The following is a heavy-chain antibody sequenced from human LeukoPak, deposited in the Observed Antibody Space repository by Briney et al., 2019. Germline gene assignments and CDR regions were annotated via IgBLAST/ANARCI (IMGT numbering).Heavy chain of an antibody. CDR2: ISWNSGSI. D-gene: IGHD3-22*01. CDR1: GFTFDDYA. CDR3: AKGGIPYYYDSSGYFFYFDY. V-gene: IGHV3-9*01. Sequence: GGSLRLSCAASGFTFDDYAMHWVRQAPGKGLEWVSGISWNSGSIGYADSVKGRFTISRDNAKNSLYLQMNSLRAEDTASYYCAKGGIPYYYDSSGYFFYFDYWGQGTLVTVSS. J-gene: IGHJ4*02.